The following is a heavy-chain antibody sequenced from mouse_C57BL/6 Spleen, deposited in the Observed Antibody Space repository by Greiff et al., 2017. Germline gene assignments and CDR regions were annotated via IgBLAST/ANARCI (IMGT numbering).Heavy chain of an antibody. CDR2: ISSGGSYT. CDR1: GFTFSSYG. D-gene: IGHD1-1*01. Sequence: EVQLVESGGDLVKPGGSLKLSCAASGFTFSSYGMSWVRQTPDKRLEWVATISSGGSYTYYPDSVKGRFTISRDNAKNTLYLQRSSLKSEDTAMYYCAREDYYGSSWGYFDYWGQGTTLTVSS. V-gene: IGHV5-6*01. CDR3: AREDYYGSSWGYFDY. J-gene: IGHJ2*01.